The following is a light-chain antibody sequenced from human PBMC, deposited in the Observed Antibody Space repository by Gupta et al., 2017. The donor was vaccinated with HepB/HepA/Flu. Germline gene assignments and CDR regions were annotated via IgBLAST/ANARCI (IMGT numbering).Light chain of an antibody. Sequence: SYELTQPPSVSVSPGQTASITCSGDRLGDKYVCGYQQKPGQSPVLVMFQDNKRPSGIPERFPGSNSGNTATLTISGTQAIDEADYYCQVWDISTMVFGGGTKLTVL. V-gene: IGLV3-1*01. J-gene: IGLJ2*01. CDR3: QVWDISTMV. CDR2: QDN. CDR1: RLGDKY.